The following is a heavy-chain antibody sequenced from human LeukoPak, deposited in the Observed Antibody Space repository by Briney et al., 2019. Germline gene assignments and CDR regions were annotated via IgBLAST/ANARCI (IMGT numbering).Heavy chain of an antibody. Sequence: SETLSLTCTVSGGSISSSRYYWGWIRQSPGKGLEWIGTIYYSGSTYYNPSLKSRVTMSVDTSKNQFSLELTSVTPADTALCYCARGLSAIVYWGQGTLVTVSS. CDR3: ARGLSAIVY. CDR1: GGSISSSRYY. J-gene: IGHJ4*02. D-gene: IGHD2-15*01. V-gene: IGHV4-39*01. CDR2: IYYSGST.